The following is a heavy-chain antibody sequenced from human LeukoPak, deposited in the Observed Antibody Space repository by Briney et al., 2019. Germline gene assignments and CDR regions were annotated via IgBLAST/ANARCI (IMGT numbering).Heavy chain of an antibody. CDR2: IIPIFGTA. Sequence: SVKVSCKASGYTFTDYYIHWVRQAPGQGLEWMGGIIPIFGTANYAQKFQGRVTITADESTSTAYMELSSLRSEDTAVYYCARTPARGVVDYWGQGTLVTVSS. V-gene: IGHV1-69*13. J-gene: IGHJ4*02. CDR1: GYTFTDYY. D-gene: IGHD3-10*01. CDR3: ARTPARGVVDY.